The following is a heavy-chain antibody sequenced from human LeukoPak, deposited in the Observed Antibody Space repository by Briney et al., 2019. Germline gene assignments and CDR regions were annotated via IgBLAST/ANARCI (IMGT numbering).Heavy chain of an antibody. CDR2: MNPNSGNT. D-gene: IGHD4-17*01. J-gene: IGHJ3*02. CDR3: ARGATVTYDAFDI. CDR1: GYTFTSYG. V-gene: IGHV1-8*03. Sequence: ASVKVSCKASGYTFTSYGINWVRQATGQGLEWMGWMNPNSGNTGYAQKFQGRVTITRNTSISTAYMELSSLRSEDTAVYYCARGATVTYDAFDIWGQGTMVTVSS.